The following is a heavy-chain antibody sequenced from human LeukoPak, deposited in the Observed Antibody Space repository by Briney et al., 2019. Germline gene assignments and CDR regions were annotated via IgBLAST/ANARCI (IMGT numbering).Heavy chain of an antibody. CDR3: ARVFFDYYYYGMDV. CDR2: ISSSGSTI. CDR1: GFTFSDYY. J-gene: IGHJ6*02. V-gene: IGHV3-11*01. D-gene: IGHD3-3*01. Sequence: PGGSLRLSCAASGFTFSDYYMSWIRQAPGKGLEWVSYISSSGSTIYYADSVKGRFTISRENAKNSLYLKMNSLRAEDTAVYYCARVFFDYYYYGMDVWGQGTTVTVSS.